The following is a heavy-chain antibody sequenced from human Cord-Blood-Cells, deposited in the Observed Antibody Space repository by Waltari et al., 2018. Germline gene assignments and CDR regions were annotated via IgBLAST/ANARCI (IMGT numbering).Heavy chain of an antibody. J-gene: IGHJ4*02. D-gene: IGHD4-17*01. V-gene: IGHV3-30-3*01. CDR3: ARVPMTTVTLDY. CDR2: RSYDGSNK. CDR1: GFTFSSYA. Sequence: QVQLVESGGGVVQPGRSLRLSCAASGFTFSSYAMHWVRQAPGKGLEWVAVRSYDGSNKYYADSVKGRFTISRDNSKNTLYLQMNSLRAEDTAVYYCARVPMTTVTLDYWGQGTLVTVSS.